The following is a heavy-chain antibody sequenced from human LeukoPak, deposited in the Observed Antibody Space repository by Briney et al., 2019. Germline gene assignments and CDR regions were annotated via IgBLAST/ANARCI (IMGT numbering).Heavy chain of an antibody. CDR1: GFTFSSHA. D-gene: IGHD6-13*01. J-gene: IGHJ4*02. Sequence: GGSLRLSCAASGFTFSSHAMSWVRQAPGKGLEWGSAITSGSGSNVYYTDSLKGRFTISRDNSKNTLYLHMNSLRAEDTAVYYCARHGSWSFDYWGQGTLLTVSA. CDR3: ARHGSWSFDY. CDR2: ITSGSGSNV. V-gene: IGHV3-23*01.